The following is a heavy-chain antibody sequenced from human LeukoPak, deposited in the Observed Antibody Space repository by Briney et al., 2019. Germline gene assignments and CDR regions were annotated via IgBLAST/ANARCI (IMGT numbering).Heavy chain of an antibody. V-gene: IGHV3-30-3*01. D-gene: IGHD1-7*01. CDR2: ISYDGSNK. J-gene: IGHJ4*02. CDR3: ARDRRGNWNYDGSFDY. CDR1: GFTFSSYA. Sequence: GGSLRLSCAASGFTFSSYAMHWVRQAPGKGLEWVAVISYDGSNKYYADSVKGRFTISRDNSKNTLYLQMNSLRAEDTAVYYCARDRRGNWNYDGSFDYWGQGTLVTVSS.